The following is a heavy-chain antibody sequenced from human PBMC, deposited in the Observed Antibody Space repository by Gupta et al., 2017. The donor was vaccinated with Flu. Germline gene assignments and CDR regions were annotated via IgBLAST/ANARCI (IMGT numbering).Heavy chain of an antibody. J-gene: IGHJ5*02. Sequence: WMGGIIHICGTANYAQKFQGRVTITADESTSTAYMELSSLRSEDTAVYYCARDYPQSAYYDFWSGYHNWFDPWGQGTLVTVSS. CDR2: IIHICGTA. D-gene: IGHD3-3*01. CDR3: ARDYPQSAYYDFWSGYHNWFDP. V-gene: IGHV1-69*01.